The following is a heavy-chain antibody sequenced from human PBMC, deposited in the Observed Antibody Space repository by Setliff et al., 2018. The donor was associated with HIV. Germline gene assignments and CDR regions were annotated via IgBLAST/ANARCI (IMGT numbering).Heavy chain of an antibody. CDR1: GFTFDDYG. CDR2: ISSSGSTI. D-gene: IGHD2-2*01. CDR3: ASGYCSSTSCYRMDV. Sequence: GGSLRLSCAASGFTFDDYGMSWVRQAPGKGLEWVSYISSSGSTIYYADSVKGRFTISRDNAKNSLYLQMNSLRAEDTAVYYCASGYCSSTSCYRMDVWGQGTTVTVSS. V-gene: IGHV3-11*01. J-gene: IGHJ6*02.